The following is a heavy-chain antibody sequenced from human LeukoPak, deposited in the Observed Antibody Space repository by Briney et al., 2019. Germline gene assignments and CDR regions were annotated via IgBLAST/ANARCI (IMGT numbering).Heavy chain of an antibody. Sequence: SVKVSCKASGGTFSSYAISWVRQAPGQGLEWMGRIIPIFGTANYAQKFQGRVTITTDESTSTAYMELSSLRSEDTAVYYCARDSGSYYSNYFDYWGQGTLVTVSS. J-gene: IGHJ4*02. V-gene: IGHV1-69*05. D-gene: IGHD1-26*01. CDR1: GGTFSSYA. CDR2: IIPIFGTA. CDR3: ARDSGSYYSNYFDY.